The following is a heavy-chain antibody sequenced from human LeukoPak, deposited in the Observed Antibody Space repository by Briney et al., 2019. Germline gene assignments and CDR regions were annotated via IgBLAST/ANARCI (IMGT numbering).Heavy chain of an antibody. J-gene: IGHJ4*02. D-gene: IGHD3-16*01. CDR2: IYSGERT. V-gene: IGHV3-23*03. CDR1: GFTFSSYA. CDR3: AKNWGDD. Sequence: PGGSLRLSCAASGFTFSSYAMSWVRQAPGKGLEWVSVIYSGERTYYADSVKGRFTVSRDNSKNTLYLQMNSLRAEDTAIYYCAKNWGDDWGQGNLVTVSS.